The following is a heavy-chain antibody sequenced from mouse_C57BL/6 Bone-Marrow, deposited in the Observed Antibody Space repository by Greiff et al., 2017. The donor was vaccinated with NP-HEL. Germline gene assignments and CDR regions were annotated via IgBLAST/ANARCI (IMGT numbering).Heavy chain of an antibody. J-gene: IGHJ1*03. CDR3: ARDPIYYYGSSFWYFDV. Sequence: EVMLVESGGGLVKPGGSLKLSCAASGFTFSSYAMSWVRQTPEKRLEWVATISDGGSYTYSPDNVKGRFTISRDNAKNNLYLQMSHLKSEDTAMYYCARDPIYYYGSSFWYFDVWGTGTTVTVSS. V-gene: IGHV5-4*01. D-gene: IGHD1-1*01. CDR1: GFTFSSYA. CDR2: ISDGGSYT.